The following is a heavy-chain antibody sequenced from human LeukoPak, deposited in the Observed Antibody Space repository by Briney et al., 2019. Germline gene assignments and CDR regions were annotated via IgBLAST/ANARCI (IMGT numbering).Heavy chain of an antibody. D-gene: IGHD1-26*01. CDR3: ARDTPSGSYSRAFDY. V-gene: IGHV1-18*01. CDR2: ISAYNGNT. Sequence: ASVKVSCKASGYTFTIYGISWVRQAPGQGLEWMGWISAYNGNTNYAQKLQGRVTMTTDTSTSTAYMELRSLRSDDTAVYYCARDTPSGSYSRAFDYWGQGTLVTVSS. J-gene: IGHJ4*02. CDR1: GYTFTIYG.